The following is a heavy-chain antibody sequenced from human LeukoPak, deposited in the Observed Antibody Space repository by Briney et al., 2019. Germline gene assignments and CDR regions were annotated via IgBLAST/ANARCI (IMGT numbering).Heavy chain of an antibody. V-gene: IGHV4-39*01. Sequence: PSETLSLTCTVSGGSISSSSYYWGWIRQPPGKGLEWIGSIYYSGSTYYNPSLKSRVTISVDTSKNQFSLKLSSVTAADTAVYYCARLFGRTGEFLWGQGTLVTVSS. D-gene: IGHD7-27*01. CDR2: IYYSGST. J-gene: IGHJ4*02. CDR3: ARLFGRTGEFL. CDR1: GGSISSSSYY.